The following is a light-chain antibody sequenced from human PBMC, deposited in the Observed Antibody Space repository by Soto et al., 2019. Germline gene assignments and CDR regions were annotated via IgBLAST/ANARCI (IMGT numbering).Light chain of an antibody. CDR2: GAS. Sequence: EIVMTQSPATLSVSPGERATLSCRASQSVSSNLAWYQQKPGQAPRLLIYGASTRATCIPARFSGSRSGTEFTLNISSLQSEDFAVYYCQQYNNWPYTFGQGTKLEIK. CDR3: QQYNNWPYT. J-gene: IGKJ2*01. V-gene: IGKV3-15*01. CDR1: QSVSSN.